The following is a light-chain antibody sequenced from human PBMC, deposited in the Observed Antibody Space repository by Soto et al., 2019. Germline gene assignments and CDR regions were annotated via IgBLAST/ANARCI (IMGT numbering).Light chain of an antibody. Sequence: QSALTQPASVSGSPGQSITLSCTGTSRDIGGYGYVSWYHRHPGKAPKLIIYDVNNRPSGVSNRFSGSKSGNTASLTIPGLQAEDEADYYCTSYASGSSHVVFGGGTQLTVL. CDR2: DVN. J-gene: IGLJ2*01. CDR3: TSYASGSSHVV. CDR1: SRDIGGYGY. V-gene: IGLV2-14*03.